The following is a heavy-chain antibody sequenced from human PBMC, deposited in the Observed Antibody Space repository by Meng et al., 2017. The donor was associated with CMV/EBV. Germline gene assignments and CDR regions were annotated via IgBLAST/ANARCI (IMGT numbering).Heavy chain of an antibody. CDR2: IYYSGST. CDR3: ASTGRLAPYYYYGMDV. D-gene: IGHD3-9*01. Sequence: SETLSLTCTVSGGSISSSSYYWGWIRQPPGKGLEWIGGIYYSGSTYYNPSLKSRVTISVDTSKNQFSLKLSSVTAADTAVYYCASTGRLAPYYYYGMDVWGQGTTVTVSS. V-gene: IGHV4-39*01. J-gene: IGHJ6*02. CDR1: GGSISSSSYY.